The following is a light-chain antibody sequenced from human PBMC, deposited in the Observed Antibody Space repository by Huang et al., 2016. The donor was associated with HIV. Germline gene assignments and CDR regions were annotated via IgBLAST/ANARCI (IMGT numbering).Light chain of an antibody. CDR3: QQRANGPLS. V-gene: IGKV3-11*01. CDR2: DAS. J-gene: IGKJ4*01. CDR1: QSVSDY. Sequence: DIILIQSPATLSLSPGERATLSCRASQSVSDYLAWYQQKPGQAPRLLIYDASTRAAGIPARFRGSGSATDFTLTISSLEPEDFAVYYCQQRANGPLSFGEGTKVEMK.